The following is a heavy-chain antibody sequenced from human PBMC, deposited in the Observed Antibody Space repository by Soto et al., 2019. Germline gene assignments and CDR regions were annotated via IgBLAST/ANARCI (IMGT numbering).Heavy chain of an antibody. CDR3: ARGGAAALYYFDY. CDR1: GFTFRSYG. J-gene: IGHJ4*02. D-gene: IGHD2-15*01. CDR2: IWYDGSNE. Sequence: QAQLVESGGGVVQPGKSLRLSCAASGFTFRSYGMHWVRQVPGKGLEWVAVIWYDGSNEYYADSVKGRFTISRDNSRNTLYLQMNSLRAEDTGIYYCARGGAAALYYFDYWGQGALVTVSS. V-gene: IGHV3-33*01.